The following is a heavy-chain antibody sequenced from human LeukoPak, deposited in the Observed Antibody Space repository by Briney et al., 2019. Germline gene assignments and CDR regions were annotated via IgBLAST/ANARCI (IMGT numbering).Heavy chain of an antibody. D-gene: IGHD1-26*01. CDR1: GFTFSSYA. J-gene: IGHJ4*02. V-gene: IGHV3-30*04. CDR2: ISYDGSNK. CDR3: ARRRDSGSLQHFDY. Sequence: GGSLRLSCAASGFTFSSYAMHWVRQAPGKGLEWVAVISYDGSNKYYADSVKGRFTISRDNSKNTLYLQMNSLRAEDTAVYYCARRRDSGSLQHFDYWGQGTLVTVSS.